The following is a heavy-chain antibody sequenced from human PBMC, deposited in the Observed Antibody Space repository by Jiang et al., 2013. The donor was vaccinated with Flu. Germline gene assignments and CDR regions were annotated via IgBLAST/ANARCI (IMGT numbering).Heavy chain of an antibody. CDR3: AKYLAVAGVHPALDY. Sequence: LLKPSETLSLTCTVSGGSISPYCWSWIRQPPGKGLEWIGYICNSGGTSYNPSLKSRVSMSVDTSKNQFSLRLSSMTAADTAVYFCAKYLAVAGVHPALDYWGQGTLVTVSS. CDR1: GGSISPYC. V-gene: IGHV4-59*01. J-gene: IGHJ4*02. D-gene: IGHD6-19*01. CDR2: ICNSGGT.